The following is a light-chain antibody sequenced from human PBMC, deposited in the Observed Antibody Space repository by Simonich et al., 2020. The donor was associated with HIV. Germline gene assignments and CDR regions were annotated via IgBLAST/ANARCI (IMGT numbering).Light chain of an antibody. V-gene: IGKV1-5*03. J-gene: IGKJ1*01. CDR2: KAS. CDR3: QQYNNWPQT. CDR1: QSISNW. Sequence: DIQMTQSPSTLSASVGDRVTITCRASQSISNWLAWYQQKPGKAPKLLIYKASSLESGVPSRFSGSGSGTQFTLTISRVQSEDFAVYYCQQYNNWPQTFGQGTKVEIK.